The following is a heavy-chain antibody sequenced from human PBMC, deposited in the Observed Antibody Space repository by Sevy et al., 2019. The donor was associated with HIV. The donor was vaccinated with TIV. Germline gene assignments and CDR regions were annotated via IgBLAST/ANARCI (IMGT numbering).Heavy chain of an antibody. J-gene: IGHJ4*02. D-gene: IGHD3-22*01. CDR1: GYTFINFS. CDR3: ARTYYFDSSGYLPSGYPIGF. CDR2: INPSGGST. Sequence: ASVKVSCKASGYTFINFSMHWVRQAPGQGLEWVGIINPSGGSTNYAQKFQGRITMTRDTSTSTVHMELSSLRSEDTAIYYCARTYYFDSSGYLPSGYPIGFWGQGTLVTVSS. V-gene: IGHV1-46*03.